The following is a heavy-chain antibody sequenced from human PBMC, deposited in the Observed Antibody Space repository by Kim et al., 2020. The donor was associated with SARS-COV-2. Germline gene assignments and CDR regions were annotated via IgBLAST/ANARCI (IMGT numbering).Heavy chain of an antibody. Sequence: GGSLRLSCAASGFTFSSYGMHWVRQAPGKGLEWVAVISYDGSNKYYADSVKGRFTISRDNSKNTLYLQMNSLRAEDTAVYYCAKDGLRYCSSTSCLTLDYWGQGTLVTVSS. J-gene: IGHJ4*02. V-gene: IGHV3-30*18. CDR1: GFTFSSYG. CDR3: AKDGLRYCSSTSCLTLDY. D-gene: IGHD2-2*01. CDR2: ISYDGSNK.